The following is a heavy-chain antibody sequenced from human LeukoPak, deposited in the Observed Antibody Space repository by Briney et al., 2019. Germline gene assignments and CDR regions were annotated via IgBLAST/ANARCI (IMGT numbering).Heavy chain of an antibody. CDR2: IYPGDSDT. J-gene: IGHJ4*02. Sequence: TAGGSLRLSCKGSGYSFTSYWIGWVRQMPGKGLEWMGIIYPGDSDTRYSPSFQGQVTISADKSISTAYLQWSSLKASDTAMYYCARSSLGATTEFDYWGQGTLVTVSP. CDR3: ARSSLGATTEFDY. CDR1: GYSFTSYW. D-gene: IGHD1-26*01. V-gene: IGHV5-51*01.